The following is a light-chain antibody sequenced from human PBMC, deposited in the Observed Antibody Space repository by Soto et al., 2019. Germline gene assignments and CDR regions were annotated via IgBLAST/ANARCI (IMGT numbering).Light chain of an antibody. CDR3: QQYDKWPRT. CDR2: GAS. J-gene: IGKJ1*01. Sequence: EVLMTQSASTLSVSAGERATLSWGASQSVSRKLAWYQQTRGQAPRLLIYGASTRATGVPARFSGSGSGTEFNLTISNLQSEDFAVYHCQQYDKWPRTFGQGTKVDIK. CDR1: QSVSRK. V-gene: IGKV3-15*01.